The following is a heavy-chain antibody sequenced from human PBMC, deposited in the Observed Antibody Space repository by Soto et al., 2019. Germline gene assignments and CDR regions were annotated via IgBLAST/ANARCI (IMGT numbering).Heavy chain of an antibody. J-gene: IGHJ6*03. V-gene: IGHV4-59*01. CDR1: GSSISSYY. Sequence: SETPSLTCTVAGSSISSYYWSWIRQHPGKGLEWIGYIYYSGSTNYNPSLKSRVTISVDTSKNQFSLKLSSVTAADTAVYYCARDRRSRDFWSGPSHIDYYMDVWGKGTTVTVSS. CDR3: ARDRRSRDFWSGPSHIDYYMDV. D-gene: IGHD3-3*01. CDR2: IYYSGST.